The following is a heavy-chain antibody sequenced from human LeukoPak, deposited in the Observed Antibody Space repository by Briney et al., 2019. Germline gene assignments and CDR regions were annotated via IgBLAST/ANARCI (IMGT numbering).Heavy chain of an antibody. CDR1: GGSFSGYY. CDR2: XXXXXST. D-gene: IGHD5-12*01. J-gene: IGHJ4*02. V-gene: IGHV4-34*01. CDR3: ARYEWLRDFDY. Sequence: SETLSLTCAVYGGSFSGYYWSWIRQPPGKGXEWIGEXXXXXSTXXXXXXXXXVXXSVDTSKNQFSLELSSVTAADTAVYYCARYEWLRDFDYWGQGTLVTVSS.